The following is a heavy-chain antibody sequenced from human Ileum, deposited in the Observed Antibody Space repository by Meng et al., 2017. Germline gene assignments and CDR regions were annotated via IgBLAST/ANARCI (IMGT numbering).Heavy chain of an antibody. J-gene: IGHJ4*02. V-gene: IGHV4-34*01. CDR1: GGSFSGYY. CDR2: INHSGST. CDR3: ARGGGRYGPDFDY. Sequence: VQLQQWGACILKPSATLSLTCAVYGGSFSGYYWSWIRQPPGKGLEWIGEINHSGSTNYNPSLKSRVTISVDTSKNQFSLKLSSVTAADTAVYYCARGGGRYGPDFDYWGQGTLVTVSS. D-gene: IGHD3-16*01.